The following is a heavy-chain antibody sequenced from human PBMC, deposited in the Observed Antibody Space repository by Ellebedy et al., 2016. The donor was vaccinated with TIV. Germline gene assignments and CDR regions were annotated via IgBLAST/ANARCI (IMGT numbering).Heavy chain of an antibody. CDR2: FDPEDGET. CDR1: GYTLTELS. Sequence: ASVKVSCKVSGYTLTELSMHWVRQAPGKGLEWMGGFDPEDGETIYAQKFQGRVTMTEDTSTDTAYMELSSLRSEDTAVYYCATVGPALDSSGYPDYWGQGTLVTVSS. D-gene: IGHD3-22*01. CDR3: ATVGPALDSSGYPDY. J-gene: IGHJ4*02. V-gene: IGHV1-24*01.